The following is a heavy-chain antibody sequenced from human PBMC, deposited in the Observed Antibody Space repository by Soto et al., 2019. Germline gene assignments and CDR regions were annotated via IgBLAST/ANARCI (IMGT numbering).Heavy chain of an antibody. V-gene: IGHV3-30-3*01. Sequence: QVQLLESGGGVVQPGRSLRLSCAASGFTFSTAVIHWVRQAPGKGLEWVALISHDANNKQYPDSVRGRFTISRDNSKNTLSLQMDTLGAGDTAGYYCVKEDASSGRAGTFHHWGQGTQVTVSS. CDR3: VKEDASSGRAGTFHH. CDR2: ISHDANNK. D-gene: IGHD3-22*01. J-gene: IGHJ1*01. CDR1: GFTFSTAV.